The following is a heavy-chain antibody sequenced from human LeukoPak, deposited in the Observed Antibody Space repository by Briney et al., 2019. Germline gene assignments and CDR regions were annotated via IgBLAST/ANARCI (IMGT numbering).Heavy chain of an antibody. V-gene: IGHV3-23*01. Sequence: GGSLRLSCAASGFTFSGYAMSWVRQAPEKGLEWVSSINAFGASTYYADSVKGRFTISRDNSKSTLYLQMNSLRAEDTAVYYCAKVALGYCSGGSCYYFDYGGQGTLVTVSS. CDR1: GFTFSGYA. CDR2: INAFGAST. CDR3: AKVALGYCSGGSCYYFDY. D-gene: IGHD2-15*01. J-gene: IGHJ4*02.